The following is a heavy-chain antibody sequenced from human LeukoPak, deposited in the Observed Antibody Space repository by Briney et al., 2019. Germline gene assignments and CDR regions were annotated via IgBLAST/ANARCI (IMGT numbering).Heavy chain of an antibody. D-gene: IGHD5-12*01. Sequence: PGGSLRLSCAASGFTFSSYGMHWVRQAPGKGLEWMAVVSDDGSNKYYEDSVRGRFTISRDNSKSTLYLQMSSLRDEDTAVYYCAKPRLRGGYLFDYWGQGTLVTVSS. J-gene: IGHJ4*02. CDR2: VSDDGSNK. V-gene: IGHV3-30*18. CDR3: AKPRLRGGYLFDY. CDR1: GFTFSSYG.